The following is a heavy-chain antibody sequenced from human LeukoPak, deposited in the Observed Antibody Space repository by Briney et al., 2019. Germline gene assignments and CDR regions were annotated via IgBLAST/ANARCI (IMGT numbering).Heavy chain of an antibody. D-gene: IGHD4-17*01. V-gene: IGHV3-30*18. CDR3: AKAFYGDYDAFDI. J-gene: IGHJ3*02. CDR2: ITYDGSNK. Sequence: GGSLRLSCAASGFTFSSYGRHWVRQAPGKGLEWVAVITYDGSNKYYADSVKGRLTISRDNSKNTLYLQMNSLRAEDTAVYYCAKAFYGDYDAFDIWGQGTMVTVSS. CDR1: GFTFSSYG.